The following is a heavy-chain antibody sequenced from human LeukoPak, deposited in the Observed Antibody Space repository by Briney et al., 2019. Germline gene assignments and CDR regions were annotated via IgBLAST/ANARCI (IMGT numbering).Heavy chain of an antibody. CDR1: GFNFNTHS. Sequence: GVFRRLSCAASGFNFNTHSMNWGLQAPGKGLKCASSISGASGYIYYADFVKGRFTISRDNAKNSLFLQMNSLRAEDTAVYYCARVGHYDRGGHYWGFDPWGQGTLVTVSS. V-gene: IGHV3-21*01. J-gene: IGHJ5*02. D-gene: IGHD3-22*01. CDR2: ISGASGYI. CDR3: ARVGHYDRGGHYWGFDP.